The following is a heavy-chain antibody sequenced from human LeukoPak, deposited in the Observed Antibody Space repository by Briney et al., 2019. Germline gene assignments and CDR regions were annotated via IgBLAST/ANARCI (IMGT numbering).Heavy chain of an antibody. Sequence: GGSLRLSCAASGFTFSIYSMNWVRQAPGKGLEWVSSISSSSNYIYYADSVKGRFTISRDNAKNSLYLQMNSLRAEDTAVYYCVTDSCSGGSCYSDGFDYWGQGTLVTVSS. J-gene: IGHJ4*02. CDR2: ISSSSNYI. CDR3: VTDSCSGGSCYSDGFDY. V-gene: IGHV3-21*01. D-gene: IGHD2-15*01. CDR1: GFTFSIYS.